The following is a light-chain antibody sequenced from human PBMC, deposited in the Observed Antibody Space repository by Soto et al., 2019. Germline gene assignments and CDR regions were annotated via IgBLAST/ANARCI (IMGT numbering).Light chain of an antibody. CDR2: NVS. CDR1: QSVSSY. CDR3: QKYDSAPLT. V-gene: IGKV3-11*01. J-gene: IGKJ5*01. Sequence: EIVLTQSPVTLSLSPRESATLSCRASQSVSSYLAWYQQKPGQAPRLLIYNVSKRATGIPARFSGSGTGTDFTLTISSLQPEDVATYYCQKYDSAPLTFGQGTRLEIK.